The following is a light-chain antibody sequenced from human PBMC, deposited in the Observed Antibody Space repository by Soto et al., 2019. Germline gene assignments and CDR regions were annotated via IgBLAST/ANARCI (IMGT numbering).Light chain of an antibody. V-gene: IGKV1-39*01. CDR2: AAS. CDR3: QHSTTWT. J-gene: IGKJ1*01. Sequence: IQVTQSPSSLSASVGDRVTITCRASQGISTYLNWYQQKPGKAPKLLIYAASSLQSGVPSRFSGSGSETDFTLTISSLQPEDFATYSCQHSTTWTFGQGTKVDIK. CDR1: QGISTY.